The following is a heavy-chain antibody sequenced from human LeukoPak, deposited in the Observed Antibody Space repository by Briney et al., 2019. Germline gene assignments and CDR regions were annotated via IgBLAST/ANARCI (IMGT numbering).Heavy chain of an antibody. Sequence: SQTLSLTCAVSGGSISSGGYSWSWIRQPPGKGLEWIGRIYTSGSTNYNPSLKSRVTMSVDTSKNQFSLKLSSVTAADTAVFYCARENSGSYRESDYWGQGTLVTVSS. CDR3: ARENSGSYRESDY. CDR1: GGSISSGGYS. CDR2: IYTSGST. V-gene: IGHV4-61*02. J-gene: IGHJ4*02. D-gene: IGHD1-26*01.